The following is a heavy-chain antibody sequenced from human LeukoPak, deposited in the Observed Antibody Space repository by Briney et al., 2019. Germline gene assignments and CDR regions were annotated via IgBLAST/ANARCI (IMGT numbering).Heavy chain of an antibody. CDR3: TREVGTGSLDD. D-gene: IGHD1-26*01. J-gene: IGHJ4*02. CDR1: GGTFDTYT. Sequence: ASVNVSRKASGGTFDTYTLTWVRQAPGQGLEWLGKSIPLLASPDYAPKFQGRVTITSDESSSTVYMELRSLTFDDTAVYYCTREVGTGSLDDWGQGTLVIVSS. V-gene: IGHV1-69*05. CDR2: SIPLLASP.